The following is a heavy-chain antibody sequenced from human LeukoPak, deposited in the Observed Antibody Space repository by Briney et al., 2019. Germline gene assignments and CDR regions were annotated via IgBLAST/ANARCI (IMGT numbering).Heavy chain of an antibody. D-gene: IGHD3-10*01. CDR3: ARSYSSGGYYSPFDP. J-gene: IGHJ5*02. CDR1: SGSISSSYW. CDR2: IYYTGNT. V-gene: IGHV4-61*01. Sequence: MPSETLSLTCAVSSGSISSSYWWSWVRQPPGKGLEWIGYIYYTGNTNYNPSLTSRVTISLDTSKSQFSLKLSSVTAADTAVYYCARSYSSGGYYSPFDPWGQGTLVTVSS.